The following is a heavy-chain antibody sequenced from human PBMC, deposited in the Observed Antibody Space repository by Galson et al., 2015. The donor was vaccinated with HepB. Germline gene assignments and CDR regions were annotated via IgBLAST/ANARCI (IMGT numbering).Heavy chain of an antibody. D-gene: IGHD2-2*01. CDR2: INPSSGGT. V-gene: IGHV1-46*01. J-gene: IGHJ4*02. CDR1: GYTFTNYY. Sequence: SVKVSCKASGYTFTNYYMHWVRQAPGQGLEWMGIINPSSGGTSYAQKFQGRVTMTRDTSTSTVYVELISLRSEDTAVYYCARDSRYCSSSSCYYSLSHIDYWGQGTLVTVSS. CDR3: ARDSRYCSSSSCYYSLSHIDY.